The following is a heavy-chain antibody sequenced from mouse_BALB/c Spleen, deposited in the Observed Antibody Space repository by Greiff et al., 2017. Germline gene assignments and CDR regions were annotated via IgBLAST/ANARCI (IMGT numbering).Heavy chain of an antibody. CDR3: ARAYDGYYVGSAY. CDR2: IWGDGST. Sequence: VQLQQSGPGLVAPSQSLSITCTVSGFSLTGYGVNWVRQPPGKGLEWLGMIWGDGSTDYNSALKSRLSISKDNSKSQVFLKMNSLQTDDTARYYCARAYDGYYVGSAYWGQGTLVTVSA. D-gene: IGHD2-3*01. V-gene: IGHV2-6-7*01. J-gene: IGHJ3*01. CDR1: GFSLTGYG.